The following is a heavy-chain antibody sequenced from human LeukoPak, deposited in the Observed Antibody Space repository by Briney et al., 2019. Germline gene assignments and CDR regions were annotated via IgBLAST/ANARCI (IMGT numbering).Heavy chain of an antibody. V-gene: IGHV3-15*01. CDR1: GFTFSNAW. Sequence: GGSLRLSCAASGFTFSNAWMSWVRQAPGKGLEWVGRIKSKTDGGTTDYAAPVKGRFTISRDDSKNTLYLQMNSLKTEDTAVYYCTTDQDDLWSGYYRDCWGQGTLVTVSS. D-gene: IGHD3-3*01. J-gene: IGHJ4*02. CDR3: TTDQDDLWSGYYRDC. CDR2: IKSKTDGGTT.